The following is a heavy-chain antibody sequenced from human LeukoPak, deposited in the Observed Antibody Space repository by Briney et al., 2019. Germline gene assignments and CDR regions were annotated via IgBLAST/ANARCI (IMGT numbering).Heavy chain of an antibody. V-gene: IGHV4-59*01. CDR1: GGSISSYY. CDR3: ARHSHYDWRYYVDV. CDR2: IYYSGST. J-gene: IGHJ6*03. Sequence: SSETLSLTCTVSGGSISSYYWSWIRQPPAKGLEWIGYIYYSGSTNYNPSLKSRVTISVDTSKNQFSLKLSSVTAADPAVYYCARHSHYDWRYYVDVWGKGTTVTVSS. D-gene: IGHD3-3*01.